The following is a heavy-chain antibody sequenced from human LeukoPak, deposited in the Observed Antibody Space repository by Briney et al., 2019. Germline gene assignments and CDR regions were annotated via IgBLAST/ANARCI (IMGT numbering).Heavy chain of an antibody. CDR1: GFTFSSYA. J-gene: IGHJ3*02. CDR2: ISGSGGST. V-gene: IGHV3-23*01. Sequence: QPGGSLRLSCAASGFTFSSYAMSWVRQAPGKGLEWVSAISGSGGSTYYADSVKGRFTISRDNSKNTLYLQMNSLRAEDTAVYYCAGDSSGHDAFDIWGQGTMVTVSS. D-gene: IGHD3-22*01. CDR3: AGDSSGHDAFDI.